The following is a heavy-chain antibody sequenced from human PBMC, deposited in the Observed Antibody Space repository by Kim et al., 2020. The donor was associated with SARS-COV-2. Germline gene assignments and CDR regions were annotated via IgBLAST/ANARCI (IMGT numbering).Heavy chain of an antibody. V-gene: IGHV3-30*01. D-gene: IGHD5-18*01. CDR3: ARGADTSSPPGY. Sequence: YVDSVKGRFTLSRDNSKNTLYVQMNSLRAEDTAVYYCARGADTSSPPGYWGQGTLVTVSS. J-gene: IGHJ4*02.